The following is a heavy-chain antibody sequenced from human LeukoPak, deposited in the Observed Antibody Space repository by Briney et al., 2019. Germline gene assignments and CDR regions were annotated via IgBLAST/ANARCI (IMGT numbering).Heavy chain of an antibody. CDR2: ISSSSSYL. V-gene: IGHV3-21*01. D-gene: IGHD1-1*01. J-gene: IGHJ6*02. CDR1: GFTFSSYW. CDR3: ARVKRSTRGQYGMDV. Sequence: AGGSLRLSCAASGFTFSSYWMHWVRQAPGKGLVWVSSISSSSSYLYYADSVKGRFTISRDNAKNSLYLQMNSLRAEDTAVYYCARVKRSTRGQYGMDVWGQGTTVTVSS.